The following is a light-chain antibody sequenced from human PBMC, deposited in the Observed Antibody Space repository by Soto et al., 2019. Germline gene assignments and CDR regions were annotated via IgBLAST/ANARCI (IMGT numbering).Light chain of an antibody. CDR3: MQSIHLPPIT. V-gene: IGKV2D-29*01. CDR2: EVS. CDR1: QSLLHSDGKTY. J-gene: IGKJ5*01. Sequence: DIVMTQTPLYLSVTPGQPASISCKSSQSLLHSDGKTYLYWYLQKPGQPPQLLIYEVSNRFSGVPERFNGSGSCTDCTVKISRVEADDVCVYYFMQSIHLPPITFVQGTRLEIK.